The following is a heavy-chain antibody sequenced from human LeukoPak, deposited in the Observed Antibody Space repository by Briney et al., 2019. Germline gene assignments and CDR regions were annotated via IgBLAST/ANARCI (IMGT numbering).Heavy chain of an antibody. D-gene: IGHD1-26*01. CDR3: AREGPSGIYAFDI. CDR1: GGSISSYY. CDR2: IYDSGST. V-gene: IGHV4-59*01. Sequence: SETLFLTCTVSGGSISSYYWSWIRQPPGKGLEWIGYIYDSGSTNYNPSLKSRVTISVDTSKNQFSLKLRSVTAAATAVYYCAREGPSGIYAFDIWGQGTMVTVSS. J-gene: IGHJ3*02.